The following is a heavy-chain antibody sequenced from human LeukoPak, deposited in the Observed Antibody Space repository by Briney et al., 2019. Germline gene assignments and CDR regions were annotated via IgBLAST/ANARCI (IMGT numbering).Heavy chain of an antibody. Sequence: SETLSLTCTVSGGSISSYYWSWIRQPPGKGLEWIGYIYYSGSTNYNPSPKSRVTISVDTSKNQFSLKLSSVTAADTAVYYCARGPRNYYDSSGYRWGQGTLVTVSS. J-gene: IGHJ4*02. V-gene: IGHV4-59*01. CDR2: IYYSGST. CDR1: GGSISSYY. D-gene: IGHD3-22*01. CDR3: ARGPRNYYDSSGYR.